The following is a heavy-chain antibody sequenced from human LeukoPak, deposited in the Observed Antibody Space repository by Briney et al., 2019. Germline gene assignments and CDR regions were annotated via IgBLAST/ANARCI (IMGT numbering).Heavy chain of an antibody. V-gene: IGHV1-18*01. J-gene: IGHJ6*03. Sequence: ASVKVSCKASGYTFTSYGISWVRQAPGQGLEWMGWISAYNGNTNYAQKLQGRVTMTTDTSTSTAYMELSSLRSEDTAVYYCATGPLVVPAAGPRPSIRGYYYYYYMDVWGKGTTVTVSS. CDR1: GYTFTSYG. D-gene: IGHD2-2*01. CDR3: ATGPLVVPAAGPRPSIRGYYYYYYMDV. CDR2: ISAYNGNT.